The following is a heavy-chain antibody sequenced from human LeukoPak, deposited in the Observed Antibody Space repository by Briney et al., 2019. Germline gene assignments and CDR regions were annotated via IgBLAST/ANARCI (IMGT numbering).Heavy chain of an antibody. J-gene: IGHJ5*02. CDR2: IYPGDSDT. D-gene: IGHD6-13*01. V-gene: IGHV5-51*01. CDR3: ARRNSFFRSSSGGWFDP. Sequence: GESLQISCKGSGYSFTSYWIGWVRQMPGKGLEWMGIIYPGDSDTRYSPSFQGQVTISADKSISTAYLQWSSLKASDTAMYYCARRNSFFRSSSGGWFDPWGQGTLVTVSS. CDR1: GYSFTSYW.